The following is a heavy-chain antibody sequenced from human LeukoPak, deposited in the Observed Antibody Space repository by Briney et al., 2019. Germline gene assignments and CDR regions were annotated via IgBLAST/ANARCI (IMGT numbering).Heavy chain of an antibody. CDR1: GGSISSYY. D-gene: IGHD6-6*01. V-gene: IGHV4-59*12. J-gene: IGHJ2*01. CDR3: ARLSSWYFDL. Sequence: PSETLSLTCTVSGGSISSYYWSWIRQPPGKGLEWIGYFHLSGGTNYNPSLKSRVTISVDTSKNQFSLKLSSVTAADTAVYYCARLSSWYFDLWGRGTLVTVSS. CDR2: FHLSGGT.